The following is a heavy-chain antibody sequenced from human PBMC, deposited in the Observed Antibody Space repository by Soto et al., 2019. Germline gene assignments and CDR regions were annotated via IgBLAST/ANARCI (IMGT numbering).Heavy chain of an antibody. Sequence: GGSLRLSCAASGFTFSDHYIDWVRQAPGKGLEWVGRTRNKPNSYATEYAASVKGRFTISRDDSKNSLYLQMNSLITEDTAVYYCASGNISYYYYYGMDVWGQGTTVTVSS. CDR2: TRNKPNSYAT. D-gene: IGHD5-18*01. J-gene: IGHJ6*02. CDR3: ASGNISYYYYYGMDV. V-gene: IGHV3-72*01. CDR1: GFTFSDHY.